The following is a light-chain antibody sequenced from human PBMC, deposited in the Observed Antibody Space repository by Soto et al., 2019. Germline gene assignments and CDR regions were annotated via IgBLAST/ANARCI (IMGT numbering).Light chain of an antibody. Sequence: IHLTQSPSSLSESVGDRVTITCRASQGISSYLAWYQQKPGEAPKLLIYAASTLQSGVPSRFSGSGSGTDFTLTISSLQPEDFATYYCQQLNSYPLTFGGGTKVDIK. J-gene: IGKJ4*01. CDR2: AAS. V-gene: IGKV1-9*01. CDR1: QGISSY. CDR3: QQLNSYPLT.